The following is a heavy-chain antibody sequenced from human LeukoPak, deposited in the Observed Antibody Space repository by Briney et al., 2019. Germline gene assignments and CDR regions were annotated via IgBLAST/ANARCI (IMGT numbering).Heavy chain of an antibody. J-gene: IGHJ6*02. Sequence: ASVKDSCKASGYTVTNYYMHWVRQAPGQGLEWMGIVNPSSISASYAQKFQGRVTMTRDTSTSTVSMELSSLRSDDTAVYYCASVYQHGMDVWGQGTTVTVSS. CDR1: GYTVTNYY. CDR2: VNPSSISA. CDR3: ASVYQHGMDV. V-gene: IGHV1-46*01. D-gene: IGHD2-2*01.